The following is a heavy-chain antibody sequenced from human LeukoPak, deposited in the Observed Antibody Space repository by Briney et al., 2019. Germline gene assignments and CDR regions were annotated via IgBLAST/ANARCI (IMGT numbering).Heavy chain of an antibody. D-gene: IGHD6-19*01. Sequence: SETLSLTCAVSGASISSSHWWSWVRRPPEQGLEWIGEVYHSGSTNYNPSLKGRVTISVDTSKNQFSLKLSSVTAADTAVYYCARIAVAGTGLVYWGQGTLVTVSS. V-gene: IGHV4-4*02. J-gene: IGHJ4*02. CDR2: VYHSGST. CDR3: ARIAVAGTGLVY. CDR1: GASISSSHW.